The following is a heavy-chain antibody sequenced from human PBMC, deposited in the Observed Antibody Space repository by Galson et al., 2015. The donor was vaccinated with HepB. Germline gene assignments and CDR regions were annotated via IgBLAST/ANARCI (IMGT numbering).Heavy chain of an antibody. D-gene: IGHD3-16*02. V-gene: IGHV2-5*02. CDR3: ARRIMITFGGVILPTTDAFDI. CDR2: IYWDDDK. Sequence: PALVKPTQTLTLTCTFSGFSLSTSGVGVGWIRQPPGKALEWLALIYWDDDKRYSPSLKSRLTITKDTSKNQVVLTMTNMDPVDTATYYCARRIMITFGGVILPTTDAFDIWGQGTMVTVSS. J-gene: IGHJ3*02. CDR1: GFSLSTSGVG.